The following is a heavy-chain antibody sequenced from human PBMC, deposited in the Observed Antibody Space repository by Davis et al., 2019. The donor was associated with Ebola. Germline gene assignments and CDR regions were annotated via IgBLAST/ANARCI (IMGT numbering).Heavy chain of an antibody. CDR3: ARSRWFRGRDAFDI. V-gene: IGHV4-34*01. CDR1: GSSFTRYY. D-gene: IGHD3-10*01. J-gene: IGHJ3*02. Sequence: SGSLTLSCAVYGSSFTRYYFRLVSCATWKGLQWIGEINHSGSTNYNPSLKSRVTTSVDTSKNQFSLKLSSVTAADTAVYYCARSRWFRGRDAFDIWGQGTMVSVSS. CDR2: INHSGST.